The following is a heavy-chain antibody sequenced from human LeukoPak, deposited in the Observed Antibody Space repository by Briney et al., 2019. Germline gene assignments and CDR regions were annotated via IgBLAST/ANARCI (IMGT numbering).Heavy chain of an antibody. Sequence: GGSLRLSRAASGFTFSNYAMSWVRQAPGKGLEWVSAISGSGDNTYYADSVKGRFTVSRDNSKNTLYVQMKSLRAEDTAVYYCARPHGGAYYGSGSYYHWGQGTLVTVSS. CDR3: ARPHGGAYYGSGSYYH. CDR1: GFTFSNYA. J-gene: IGHJ5*02. D-gene: IGHD3-10*01. CDR2: ISGSGDNT. V-gene: IGHV3-23*01.